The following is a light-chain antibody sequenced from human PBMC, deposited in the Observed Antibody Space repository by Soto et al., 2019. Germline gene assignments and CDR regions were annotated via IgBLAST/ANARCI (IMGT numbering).Light chain of an antibody. CDR2: GAS. V-gene: IGKV3-15*01. CDR3: QQYNDWPLT. J-gene: IGKJ4*01. CDR1: QSVSSN. Sequence: EIVMTQSPATLSVSPGERATLSCRASQSVSSNLAWYQQKPGQAPRLLIYGASIRATGIPARFSGSGSGTEFTLTISRLQSEDFAICYCQQYNDWPLTFGGVTKVEIK.